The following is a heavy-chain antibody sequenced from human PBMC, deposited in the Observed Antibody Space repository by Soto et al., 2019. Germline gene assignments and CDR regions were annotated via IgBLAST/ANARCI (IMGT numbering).Heavy chain of an antibody. V-gene: IGHV3-66*01. CDR3: ANRRYCASTTCFDE. D-gene: IGHD2-2*01. Sequence: PGGSLRLSCAASGFTVRSSYMSWVLHVPGKGLEWGSIIYSDDYTYYAGSVKGRFTISRDNSRNTLYLQMSSLRAEDTAVYYCANRRYCASTTCFDEWGQGTLVTGSS. CDR1: GFTVRSSY. J-gene: IGHJ4*01. CDR2: IYSDDYT.